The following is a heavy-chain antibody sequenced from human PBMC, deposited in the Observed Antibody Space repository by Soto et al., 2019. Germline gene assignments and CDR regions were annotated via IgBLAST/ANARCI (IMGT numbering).Heavy chain of an antibody. CDR2: VYYTVST. Sequence: PSQTLSLTCTVPGGPVSSDLHYWSWIRQPAGKGLAWIGVVYYTVSTNYHPSLQSRVSLSIDTSKNQFSLKLNSVTAADAAVYFCARGNSANPVFDYLGRGALVTVSS. D-gene: IGHD2-15*01. CDR3: ARGNSANPVFDY. V-gene: IGHV4-61*10. J-gene: IGHJ4*02. CDR1: GGPVSSDLHY.